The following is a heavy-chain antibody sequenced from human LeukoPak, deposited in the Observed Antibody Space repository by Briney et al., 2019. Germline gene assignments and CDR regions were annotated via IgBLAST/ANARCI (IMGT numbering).Heavy chain of an antibody. CDR2: ISGSGGST. V-gene: IGHV3-23*01. Sequence: GGSLRLSCAASGFTFSSYAMSWVRQAPGKGLEWVSAISGSGGSTYYADSVKGRFTISRDNSKNTLYLQMNSLRAEDTAVYYCATKQGVVVAPIDYWGQGTLVTVSS. CDR1: GFTFSSYA. J-gene: IGHJ4*02. CDR3: ATKQGVVVAPIDY. D-gene: IGHD2-15*01.